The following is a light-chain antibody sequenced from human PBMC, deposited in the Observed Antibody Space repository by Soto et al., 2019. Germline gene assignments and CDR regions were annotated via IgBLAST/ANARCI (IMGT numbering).Light chain of an antibody. CDR1: SSDVGGYNY. J-gene: IGLJ1*01. Sequence: QSVLTQPASVSGSPGHSITISCTGTSSDVGGYNYVSWYQQHPGKAPKLMIYDVTYRPSGVSNRFSGSKSGTTASLTLSGPQAEDEADYYCGSYTSTSTYVFGTGTKVTVL. V-gene: IGLV2-14*01. CDR2: DVT. CDR3: GSYTSTSTYV.